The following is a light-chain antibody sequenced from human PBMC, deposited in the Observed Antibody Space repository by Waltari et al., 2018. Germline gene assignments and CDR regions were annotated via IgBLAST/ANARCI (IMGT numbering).Light chain of an antibody. V-gene: IGKV3-11*01. J-gene: IGKJ5*01. CDR3: LQRSNWPPT. CDR2: DSS. Sequence: DTVLTQSPATLSLSPGERATLSCRASQSVNFLAWYQQKPDQAPRLLIYDSSKRATGIPARFSGSGSGTDFTLTISSLEPEDFVVYYCLQRSNWPPTFGQGTRLEIK. CDR1: QSVNF.